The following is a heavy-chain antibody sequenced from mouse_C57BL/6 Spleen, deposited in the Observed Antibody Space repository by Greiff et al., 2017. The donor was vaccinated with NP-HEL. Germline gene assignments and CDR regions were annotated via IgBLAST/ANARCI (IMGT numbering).Heavy chain of an antibody. D-gene: IGHD1-1*01. CDR2: IYPGDGDT. V-gene: IGHV1-82*01. CDR3: ARWGTTGGGFAY. CDR1: GYAFSSSW. Sequence: VQLVESGPELVKPGASVKISCKASGYAFSSSWMNWVKQRPGKGLEWIGRIYPGDGDTNYNGKFKGKATLTADKSSSTAYMQLSSLTSEDSAVYFCARWGTTGGGFAYWGQGTLVTVSA. J-gene: IGHJ3*01.